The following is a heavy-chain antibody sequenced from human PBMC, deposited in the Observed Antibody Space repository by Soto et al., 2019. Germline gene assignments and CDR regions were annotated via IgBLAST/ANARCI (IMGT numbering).Heavy chain of an antibody. J-gene: IGHJ5*02. D-gene: IGHD3-10*01. CDR2: IYYSGST. Sequence: QVQLQESGPGLVKPSQTLSLTCTVSGGSISSGGYYWSWIRQHPGKGLEWIGYIYYSGSTYYNPPLKSRVTISVGTSKNQFSLTLSSVTAADTAVYYCARAKPSEGFDPWGQGTLVTVSS. CDR1: GGSISSGGYY. V-gene: IGHV4-31*03. CDR3: ARAKPSEGFDP.